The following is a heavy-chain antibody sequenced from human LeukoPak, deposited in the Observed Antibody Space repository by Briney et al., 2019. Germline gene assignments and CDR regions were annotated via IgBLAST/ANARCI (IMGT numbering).Heavy chain of an antibody. CDR1: GFTFGTYW. Sequence: GGSLRLSCATSGFTFGTYWMSWVRQAPGKGLEWVANIKQDGSEKYYVDSVKGRFTISRDNAKNSLYLQMNSLRAEDTAVYYCANGDGFDYWGQGTLVTVSS. J-gene: IGHJ4*02. CDR3: ANGDGFDY. CDR2: IKQDGSEK. V-gene: IGHV3-7*01. D-gene: IGHD5-24*01.